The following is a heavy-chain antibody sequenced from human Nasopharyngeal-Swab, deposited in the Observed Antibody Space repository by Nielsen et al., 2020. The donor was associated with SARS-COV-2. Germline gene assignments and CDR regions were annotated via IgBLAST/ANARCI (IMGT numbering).Heavy chain of an antibody. CDR3: ARDRNGFIYYYYGMDV. V-gene: IGHV3-7*01. Sequence: GRSWRLSVAASGFTFSIYWRSGVRQAPGKGLEWVANIKQDGSEKYYVDSVKGRFTISRDNAKNSLYLQMNSLRAEDTAVYYCARDRNGFIYYYYGMDVWGQGTTVTVSS. D-gene: IGHD3-3*01. CDR2: IKQDGSEK. J-gene: IGHJ6*02. CDR1: GFTFSIYW.